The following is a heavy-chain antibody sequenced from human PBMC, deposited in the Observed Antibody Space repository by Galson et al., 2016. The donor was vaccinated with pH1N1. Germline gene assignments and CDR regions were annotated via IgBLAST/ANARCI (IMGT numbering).Heavy chain of an antibody. CDR3: AKVWGPYSGRLPFNKYYTFDV. J-gene: IGHJ3*01. Sequence: SLRLSCAASGFTFNNYGMHWVRQAPGKGLEWVAVIWFDGRNKYYADSVKGRFTISRDNSKNTLYLEMNSLREEDTAIYRCAKVWGPYSGRLPFNKYYTFDVWGQGTNVTVFS. D-gene: IGHD1-26*01. CDR2: IWFDGRNK. CDR1: GFTFNNYG. V-gene: IGHV3-33*06.